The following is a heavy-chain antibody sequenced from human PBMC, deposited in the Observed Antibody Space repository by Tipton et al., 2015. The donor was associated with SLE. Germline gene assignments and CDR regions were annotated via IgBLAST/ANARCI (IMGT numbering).Heavy chain of an antibody. CDR1: GGSFSGYY. V-gene: IGHV4-34*01. D-gene: IGHD4-23*01. J-gene: IGHJ5*02. CDR2: IYYSGST. CDR3: ARGKRGVYGGKGYNWFDP. Sequence: LRLSCAVYGGSFSGYYWGWIRQPPGKGLEWIGSIYYSGSTYYNPSLKSRVTISVDTSKNQFSLKLSSVTAADTAVYYCARGKRGVYGGKGYNWFDPWGQGTLVTVSS.